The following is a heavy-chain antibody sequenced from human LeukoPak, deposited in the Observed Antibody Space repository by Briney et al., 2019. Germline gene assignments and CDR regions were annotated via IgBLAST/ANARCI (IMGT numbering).Heavy chain of an antibody. CDR2: ISAYNGNT. D-gene: IGHD3-22*01. V-gene: IGHV1-18*01. CDR1: GYTFTSYG. J-gene: IGHJ4*02. CDR3: ARSETYYYDSSGYFQYYFDY. Sequence: ASVKVPCKASGYTFTSYGISWVRQAPGQGLEWMGWISAYNGNTNYAQKLQGRVTMTTDTSTSTAYMELRSLRSDDTAVYYCARSETYYYDSSGYFQYYFDYWGQGTLVTVSS.